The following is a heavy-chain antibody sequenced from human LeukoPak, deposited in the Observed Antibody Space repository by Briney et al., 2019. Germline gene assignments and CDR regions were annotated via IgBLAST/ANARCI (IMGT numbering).Heavy chain of an antibody. Sequence: PGGSLRLSCAASGFTFSSYWMHWVRQAPGKGLVWVSRINSDGSSTSYADSVKGRFTISRDNAKNTLYLQMNSLRAEDTAVYYCARVAGVRGVIRYFDYWGQGTLVTVSS. J-gene: IGHJ4*02. V-gene: IGHV3-74*01. CDR1: GFTFSSYW. CDR2: INSDGSST. CDR3: ARVAGVRGVIRYFDY. D-gene: IGHD3-10*01.